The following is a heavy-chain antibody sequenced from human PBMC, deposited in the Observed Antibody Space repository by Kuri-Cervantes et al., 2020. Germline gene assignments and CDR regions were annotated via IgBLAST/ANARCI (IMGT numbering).Heavy chain of an antibody. CDR1: GFTFSSYS. CDR3: ARLGGAAPFDY. CDR2: ISSSSSYI. D-gene: IGHD3-16*01. Sequence: GESLKISCAASGFTFSSYSMNWVRQAPGKGLEWVSSISSSSSYIYYADSVKGRLTISRDNAKNSLYLQMNSLRAEETAVYYCARLGGAAPFDYWGQGTLVTVSS. V-gene: IGHV3-21*01. J-gene: IGHJ4*02.